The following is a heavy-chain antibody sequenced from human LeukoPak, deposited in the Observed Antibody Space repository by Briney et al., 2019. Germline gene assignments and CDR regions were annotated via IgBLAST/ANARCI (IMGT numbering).Heavy chain of an antibody. CDR3: AREGVGRPYNY. V-gene: IGHV3-66*01. Sequence: GGSLRLSCAASGFTVSSNYMSWVRQAPGKGLEWVPVIYSGGSTYYADSVKGRFTISRDNSKNTLYLQMNSLRAEDTAVYYCAREGVGRPYNYWGQGTLVTVSS. D-gene: IGHD2-2*02. CDR2: IYSGGST. CDR1: GFTVSSNY. J-gene: IGHJ4*02.